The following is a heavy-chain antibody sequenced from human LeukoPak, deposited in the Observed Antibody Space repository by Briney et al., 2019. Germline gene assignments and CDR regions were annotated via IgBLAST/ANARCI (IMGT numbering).Heavy chain of an antibody. CDR2: ISYSGTTK. CDR3: ARAPRFRLVGVPKGPFDP. V-gene: IGHV3-48*03. J-gene: IGHJ5*02. D-gene: IGHD1-26*01. Sequence: GGSLRLSCAASGFTFSSYEMNWVRQAPGKGLEWVSYISYSGTTKYNADSVKGRFSISRDNAKNSLYLQMNSLRAEDTAVYYCARAPRFRLVGVPKGPFDPWGQGTLVTVSS. CDR1: GFTFSSYE.